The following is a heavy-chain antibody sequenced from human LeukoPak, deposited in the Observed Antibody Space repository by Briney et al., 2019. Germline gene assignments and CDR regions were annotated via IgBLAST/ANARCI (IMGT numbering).Heavy chain of an antibody. CDR3: AKDRSSFGPYYFDY. Sequence: GGSLRLSCAASGFTFSSYAMSWVRQAPGKGLEWVSAISGSGGSTYYADSVEGRFTISRDNSKNTLYLQMNSLRAEDTAVYHCAKDRSSFGPYYFDYWGQGTLVTVSS. D-gene: IGHD6-6*01. CDR2: ISGSGGST. CDR1: GFTFSSYA. J-gene: IGHJ4*02. V-gene: IGHV3-23*01.